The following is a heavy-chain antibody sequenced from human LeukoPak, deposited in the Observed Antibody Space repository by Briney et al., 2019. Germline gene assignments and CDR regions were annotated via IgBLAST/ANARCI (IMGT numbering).Heavy chain of an antibody. CDR2: ISSSCSTI. CDR1: GFTFSSYE. J-gene: IGHJ3*02. D-gene: IGHD3-22*01. CDR3: ADSSGYEDACDI. Sequence: GGSLRLSCAASGFTFSSYEMNWVRQAPGKGLEWVSYISSSCSTIYYADSVKGRFTISRDNAKNSLYPQMNSLRAEDTAVYYCADSSGYEDACDIWGQGTMVTVSS. V-gene: IGHV3-48*03.